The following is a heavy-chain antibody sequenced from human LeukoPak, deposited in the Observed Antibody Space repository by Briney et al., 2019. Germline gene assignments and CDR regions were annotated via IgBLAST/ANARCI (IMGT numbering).Heavy chain of an antibody. CDR1: GGSFSGYY. Sequence: PSETLSLTCAVYGGSFSGYYWSWIRQPPGKGLEWIGEINHSGSTNYNPSLKSRVTILVDTSKNQFSLKLSSVTAADAAVYYCARGHSPVTTKVSYFQHWGQGTLVTVSS. V-gene: IGHV4-34*01. CDR2: INHSGST. CDR3: ARGHSPVTTKVSYFQH. D-gene: IGHD4-17*01. J-gene: IGHJ1*01.